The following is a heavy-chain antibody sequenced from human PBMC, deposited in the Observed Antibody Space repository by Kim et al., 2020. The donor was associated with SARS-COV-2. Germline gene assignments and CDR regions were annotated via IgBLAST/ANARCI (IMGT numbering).Heavy chain of an antibody. CDR2: IHDTGTT. CDR1: GVSISSYY. CDR3: SRGSSRGSPGRFDL. D-gene: IGHD1-26*01. Sequence: SETLSLTCTVSGVSISSYYWSWIRQPPGKGLEWVGFIHDTGTTRYNPSLKSRLSIAIDTSKKQFFLKVNSLTAADTAVYYCSRGSSRGSPGRFDLCGQ. J-gene: IGHJ5*02. V-gene: IGHV4-59*13.